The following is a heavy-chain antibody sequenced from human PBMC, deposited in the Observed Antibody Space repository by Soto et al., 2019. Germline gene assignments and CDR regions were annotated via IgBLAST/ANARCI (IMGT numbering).Heavy chain of an antibody. CDR2: ISGNGGNT. CDR1: AFTFSAYA. J-gene: IGHJ4*02. V-gene: IGHV3-23*01. D-gene: IGHD3-10*01. Sequence: EVQLLESGGGLVQPGGSLRLSCTASAFTFSAYAMNWVRQAPGKGLEWVSAISGNGGNTYYADSVKGRFTISRDNSKHTLYLQMSSLRAEDTAVYYCAKEHYCGSGPDFWGQGTLVTVSS. CDR3: AKEHYCGSGPDF.